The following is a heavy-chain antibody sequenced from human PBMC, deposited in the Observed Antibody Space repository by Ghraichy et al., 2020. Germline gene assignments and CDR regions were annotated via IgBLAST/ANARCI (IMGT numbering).Heavy chain of an antibody. CDR3: AREVDIVATGAFDI. D-gene: IGHD5-12*01. CDR2: IYYSGST. J-gene: IGHJ3*02. Sequence: SETLSLTCTVSGGSISSYYWSWIRQPPGKGLEWIGYIYYSGSTNYNPSLKSRVTISVDTSKNQFSLKLSSVTAADTAVYYCAREVDIVATGAFDIWGQGTMVTVSS. V-gene: IGHV4-59*01. CDR1: GGSISSYY.